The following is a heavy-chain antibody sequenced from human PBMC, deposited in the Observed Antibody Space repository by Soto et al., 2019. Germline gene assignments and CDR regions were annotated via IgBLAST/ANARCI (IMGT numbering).Heavy chain of an antibody. Sequence: VQLQESGPGLVKSSEILSLTCTVSGGSISSYYWAWIRQPVGSGLEYIGRIYTSDSTNYNPSFKSRVAMSVDASKNQFFLQMTSVTAADTAVYYCASLVYSSGCYYFDYWGPGILVTVSS. CDR3: ASLVYSSGCYYFDY. V-gene: IGHV4-4*07. CDR1: GGSISSYY. CDR2: IYTSDST. D-gene: IGHD6-19*01. J-gene: IGHJ4*02.